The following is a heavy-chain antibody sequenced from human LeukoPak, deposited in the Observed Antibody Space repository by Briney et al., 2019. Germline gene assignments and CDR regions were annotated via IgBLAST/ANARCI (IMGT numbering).Heavy chain of an antibody. V-gene: IGHV3-20*04. CDR2: ISGSGSGGST. CDR1: GFTFSSSA. Sequence: GGSLRLSCAASGFTFSSSAMSWVRQAPGKGLEWVSSISGSGSGGSTGYADSVKGRFTISRDNAKNSLYLQMNSLRAEDTALYYCARGASSGSDGLYYYYMDVWGKGTTVTVSS. D-gene: IGHD1-26*01. CDR3: ARGASSGSDGLYYYYMDV. J-gene: IGHJ6*03.